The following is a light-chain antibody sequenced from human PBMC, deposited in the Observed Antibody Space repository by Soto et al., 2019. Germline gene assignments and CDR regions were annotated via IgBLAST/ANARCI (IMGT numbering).Light chain of an antibody. CDR1: QSISSN. J-gene: IGKJ4*01. CDR3: QEYNDWRPIT. V-gene: IGKV3-15*01. CDR2: GAS. Sequence: EIVLTQSPGTLSLSPGERATLSCRASQSISSNYLAWYQQKPGQAPRLLIYGASTRATGIPVRFSGSGSGTEFTLPITSLQFEDFAVYYCQEYNDWRPITFGGGAKVDIK.